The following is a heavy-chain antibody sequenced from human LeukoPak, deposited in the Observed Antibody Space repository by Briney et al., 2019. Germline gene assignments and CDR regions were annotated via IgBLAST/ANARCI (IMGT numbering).Heavy chain of an antibody. CDR2: IIPIFGTA. J-gene: IGHJ5*02. CDR3: ARYASEGEELYNWNDRDWFDP. V-gene: IGHV1-69*06. D-gene: IGHD1-1*01. CDR1: GYTFTGYY. Sequence: SVKVSCKASGYTFTGYYMHWVRQAPGQGLEWMGGIIPIFGTANYAQKFQGRVTITADKSTSTAYMELSSLRSEDTAVYYCARYASEGEELYNWNDRDWFDPWGQGTLVTVSS.